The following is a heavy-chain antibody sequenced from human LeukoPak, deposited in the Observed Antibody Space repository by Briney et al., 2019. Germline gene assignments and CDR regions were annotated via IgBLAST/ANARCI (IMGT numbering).Heavy chain of an antibody. J-gene: IGHJ4*02. CDR1: GFTFSRYA. Sequence: PGGSLRLSCAASGFTFSRYAMSWVRQAPGKGLEWVSAMSASGGSTYYADSVKGRFTISRDNSKNTLYLQMNSLRAEDTAVYYCARDPGSSWYHSYFDYWGQGTLVTVSS. CDR3: ARDPGSSWYHSYFDY. CDR2: MSASGGST. D-gene: IGHD6-13*01. V-gene: IGHV3-23*01.